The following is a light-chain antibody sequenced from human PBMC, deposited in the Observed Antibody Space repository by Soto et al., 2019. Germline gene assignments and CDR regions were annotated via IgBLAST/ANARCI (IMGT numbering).Light chain of an antibody. Sequence: EIVMTQSPATLAVSPGERATLSCRASQSVRINVAWYQQKNGQAPRLLVYGASTRASGVPSRFSGSGSGTDFTLTISSLQPEDFATYYCQQSYSTPITLGQGTRLEIK. V-gene: IGKV3-15*01. CDR2: GAS. CDR1: QSVRIN. CDR3: QQSYSTPIT. J-gene: IGKJ5*01.